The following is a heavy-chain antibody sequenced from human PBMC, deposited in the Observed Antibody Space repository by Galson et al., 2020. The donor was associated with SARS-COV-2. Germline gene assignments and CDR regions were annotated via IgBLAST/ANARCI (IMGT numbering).Heavy chain of an antibody. CDR2: IYHSGST. CDR3: ERDGGCCRRSSCYLSENYYYYMDV. V-gene: IGHV4-38-2*02. D-gene: IGHD2-15*01. J-gene: IGHJ6*03. CDR1: GYSISSGYY. Sequence: SETLPLTCTLPGYSISSGYYWGWIRQPPGKGLEWIGSIYHSGSTYYNPSLKSRVTISVDTSKNQFSLKLSSVTAADTAVYYCERDGGCCRRSSCYLSENYYYYMDVWVKGTTVTVSS.